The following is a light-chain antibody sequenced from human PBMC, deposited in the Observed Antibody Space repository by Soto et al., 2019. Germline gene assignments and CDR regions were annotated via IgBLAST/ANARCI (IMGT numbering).Light chain of an antibody. V-gene: IGKV3-20*01. J-gene: IGKJ2*01. CDR3: QQYGSSPST. Sequence: EIVLTQSPGTLSLSPGERATLSCRASQSVSSSYLAWYQQKPGQAPRLLIYGASSRATGIPDRFSGSGSGTDFTLTIRRLEPEDFAVCYCQQYGSSPSTFGPGTKLEIK. CDR1: QSVSSSY. CDR2: GAS.